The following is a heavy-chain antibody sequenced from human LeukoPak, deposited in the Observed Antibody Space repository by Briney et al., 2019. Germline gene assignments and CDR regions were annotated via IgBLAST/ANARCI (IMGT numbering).Heavy chain of an antibody. Sequence: GASLRLSCADSGFRFSDYYMTWIRPAPGNGVEWISFINSNAGTIYHTDSVKGRLTISRDNTKNLVYLQMDSLRAEDTAVYYCASGGISLVRGAFWSFDLWGRGALVTVSS. CDR3: ASGGISLVRGAFWSFDL. V-gene: IGHV3-11*01. CDR2: INSNAGTI. D-gene: IGHD3-10*01. J-gene: IGHJ2*01. CDR1: GFRFSDYY.